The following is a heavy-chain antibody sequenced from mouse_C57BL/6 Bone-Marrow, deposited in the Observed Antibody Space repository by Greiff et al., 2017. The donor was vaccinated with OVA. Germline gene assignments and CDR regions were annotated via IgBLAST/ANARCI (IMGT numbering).Heavy chain of an antibody. D-gene: IGHD2-3*01. CDR3: ARFGGYYDY. Sequence: QVQLQQPGAELVKPGASVKMSCKASGYTFTSYWITWVKQRPGQGLEWIGDIYPGSRSTNYYEKFKSKATLTVDTSSSTAYMQLSSLTSEDSAVYYCARFGGYYDYWGQGTTLTVSS. CDR2: IYPGSRST. V-gene: IGHV1-55*01. CDR1: GYTFTSYW. J-gene: IGHJ2*01.